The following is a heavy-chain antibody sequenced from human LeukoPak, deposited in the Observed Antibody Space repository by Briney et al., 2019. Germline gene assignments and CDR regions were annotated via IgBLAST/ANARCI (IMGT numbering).Heavy chain of an antibody. J-gene: IGHJ4*02. V-gene: IGHV3-23*01. Sequence: PAGSLRLSCAASGFTFSSYAMSWVRQAPGKGLEWVSAISGSGGSTYYADSVKGRFTISRDNSKNTLYLQMNSLRAEDTAVYYCARDLTVCGGDCPIDYWGQGTRVTVSS. CDR2: ISGSGGST. D-gene: IGHD2-21*02. CDR1: GFTFSSYA. CDR3: ARDLTVCGGDCPIDY.